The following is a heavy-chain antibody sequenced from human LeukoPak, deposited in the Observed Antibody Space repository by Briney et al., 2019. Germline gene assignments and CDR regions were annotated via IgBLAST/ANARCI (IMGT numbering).Heavy chain of an antibody. CDR2: TYYRSRWYN. Sequence: SQTLSLTCAIAGDSVSSNSAAWNWLRQSPSRRLEWLGRTYYRSRWYNDYAVSVKSRLTINPDTSKNLFSLQLNSVTPEDTAVYYCVRVNISGSDYWGQGTLVTVSS. CDR3: VRVNISGSDY. V-gene: IGHV6-1*01. J-gene: IGHJ4*02. D-gene: IGHD1-26*01. CDR1: GDSVSSNSAA.